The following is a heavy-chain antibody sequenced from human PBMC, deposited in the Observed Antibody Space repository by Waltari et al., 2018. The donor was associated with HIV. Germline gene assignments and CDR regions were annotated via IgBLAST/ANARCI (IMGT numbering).Heavy chain of an antibody. J-gene: IGHJ6*03. CDR1: GGSVSSGSSY. Sequence: QVQLQESGPGLLKPSETLSLTCTVSGGSVSSGSSYWTWIRQSPGKGLEWIGYIYYRGSPKYNPALKSRVTISVDSSKNQFSLRLNSLTAADTAVYYCARYPLAAAGDSYYFMGVWGKGTTVTVSS. CDR2: IYYRGSP. D-gene: IGHD6-13*01. V-gene: IGHV4-61*01. CDR3: ARYPLAAAGDSYYFMGV.